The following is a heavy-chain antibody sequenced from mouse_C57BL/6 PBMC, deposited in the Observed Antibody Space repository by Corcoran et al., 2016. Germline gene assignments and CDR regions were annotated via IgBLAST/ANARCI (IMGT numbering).Heavy chain of an antibody. CDR3: ARDYYSNHYAMDY. D-gene: IGHD2-5*01. CDR1: GYAFSSYW. CDR2: IYPGDGDT. Sequence: QVQLQQSGAELVKPGASVKISCTASGYAFSSYWMNWVKQRPGKGLEWIGQIYPGDGDTNYNGKFKGKATLTADKSSSTAYMQLSSLTSEDSAVYFCARDYYSNHYAMDYWGQGTSVTVSS. J-gene: IGHJ4*01. V-gene: IGHV1-80*01.